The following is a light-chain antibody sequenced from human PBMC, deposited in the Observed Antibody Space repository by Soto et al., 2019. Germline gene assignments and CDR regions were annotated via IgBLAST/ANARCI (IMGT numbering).Light chain of an antibody. J-gene: IGKJ3*01. Sequence: IQLTQSPSSLSASVGDRVTITCRASQGISSFLAWYQQKPGKAPKLMIYGASTLQSGVPSRFSGSGSGTDCTLPIGSLQPEDFATYYFQQLNRVPIHFGPGTKVDIK. V-gene: IGKV1-9*01. CDR3: QQLNRVPIH. CDR2: GAS. CDR1: QGISSF.